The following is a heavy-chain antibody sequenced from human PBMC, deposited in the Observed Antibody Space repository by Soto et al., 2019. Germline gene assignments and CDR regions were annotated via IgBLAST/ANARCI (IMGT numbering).Heavy chain of an antibody. CDR2: ISAYNGNT. V-gene: IGHV1-18*01. CDR1: GYTFTSYV. Sequence: SVKGSCKASGYTFTSYVISWVRQAPGQGLEWMGWISAYNGNTNYAQKLQGRVTMTTDTSTSTAYMELRSLRSDDTAVYYCARVGIAPYYYYYFMDVWGNGTTVTVSS. J-gene: IGHJ6*03. CDR3: ARVGIAPYYYYYFMDV. D-gene: IGHD3-10*01.